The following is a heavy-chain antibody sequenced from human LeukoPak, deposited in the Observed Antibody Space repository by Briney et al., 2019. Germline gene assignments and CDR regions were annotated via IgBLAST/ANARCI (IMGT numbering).Heavy chain of an antibody. CDR2: INHSGST. V-gene: IGHV4-34*01. Sequence: PSETLSLTCAVYGGSFSGYYWSWIRQPPGKGLEWIGEINHSGSTNYNPSLKSRVTISVDTSKNQFSLKLSSVTAADTAVYYCARLSQVAAVMDVWGKGTTVTISS. D-gene: IGHD2-15*01. CDR3: ARLSQVAAVMDV. CDR1: GGSFSGYY. J-gene: IGHJ6*04.